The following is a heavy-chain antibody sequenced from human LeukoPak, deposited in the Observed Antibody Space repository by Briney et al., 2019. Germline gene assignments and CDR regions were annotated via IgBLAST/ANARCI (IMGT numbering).Heavy chain of an antibody. CDR2: ISYDGSNK. J-gene: IGHJ4*02. CDR3: GVAIIHYFEY. CDR1: GFTFSSYA. Sequence: PGGSLRLSCAASGFTFSSYAMHWVRQAPGKGLEWVAVISYDGSNKYYADSVKGRFTISRDNSKNTLYLQMNSLRAEDTAVYYCGVAIIHYFEYWGQGTLVTVSS. D-gene: IGHD2-21*01. V-gene: IGHV3-30*01.